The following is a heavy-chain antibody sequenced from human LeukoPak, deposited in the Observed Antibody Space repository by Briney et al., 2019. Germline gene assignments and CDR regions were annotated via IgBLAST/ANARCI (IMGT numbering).Heavy chain of an antibody. D-gene: IGHD3-3*01. CDR2: INHSGST. CDR3: ARGFSTYYDFWSGTYNWFDP. CDR1: GGSFSGYY. V-gene: IGHV4-34*01. J-gene: IGHJ5*02. Sequence: SETLSLTCAVYGGSFSGYYWSWIRQPPGKGLEWIGEINHSGSTNYNPSLKSRVTISVDTSKNQFSLKLSSVTAADTAVYYCARGFSTYYDFWSGTYNWFDPWGQGTLVTVSS.